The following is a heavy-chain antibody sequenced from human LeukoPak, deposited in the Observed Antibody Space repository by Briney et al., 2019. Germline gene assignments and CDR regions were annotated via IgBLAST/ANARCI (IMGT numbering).Heavy chain of an antibody. D-gene: IGHD3-10*01. J-gene: IGHJ3*02. Sequence: GGSLSLSCAASGFTFSNYWMSWVRQAPGKGLEWVANIKPDGSEKHYVDSVKGRLTIARDNAKNSLFLQMDSLRAEDTAVYYCARGDFYGSGSYYHDAFDIWGQGTMVTVSS. V-gene: IGHV3-7*03. CDR3: ARGDFYGSGSYYHDAFDI. CDR1: GFTFSNYW. CDR2: IKPDGSEK.